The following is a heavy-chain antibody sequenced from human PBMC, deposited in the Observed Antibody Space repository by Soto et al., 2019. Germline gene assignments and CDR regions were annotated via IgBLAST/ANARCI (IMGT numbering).Heavy chain of an antibody. CDR2: IRSGRDT. Sequence: GGSLRLSCAVSCFTFSNHYIHWVRQAPGKGLEWVSSIRSGRDTFYADSVKGRFSISRDDATSSVSLQMNSLRGEDTAVYFCAREETAWPLAYGLDVWGQGTTVTVSS. CDR1: CFTFSNHY. D-gene: IGHD2-21*02. V-gene: IGHV3-21*01. CDR3: AREETAWPLAYGLDV. J-gene: IGHJ6*02.